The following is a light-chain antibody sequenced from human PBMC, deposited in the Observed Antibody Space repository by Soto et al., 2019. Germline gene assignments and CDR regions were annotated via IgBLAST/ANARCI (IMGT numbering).Light chain of an antibody. CDR2: CNS. CDR1: SSNIGAGYD. V-gene: IGLV1-40*01. Sequence: QSVLTQPPSVSGAPGQRVTISCTGSSSNIGAGYDVHWYQQLPGTAPKLLIYCNSNLPSGVPDRFSGSKSGTTASLASTWLQAEEEDYYSCPSYDRMLSGWLFGGGTKLTVL. CDR3: PSYDRMLSGWL. J-gene: IGLJ3*02.